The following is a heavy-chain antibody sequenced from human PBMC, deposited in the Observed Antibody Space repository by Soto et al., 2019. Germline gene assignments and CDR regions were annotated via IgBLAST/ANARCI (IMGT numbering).Heavy chain of an antibody. Sequence: VRQSPGQGLEWMGGVIPIFGTTNFAQKFQGRVTISADKSTRTAYMELSSLRSEDTAVYYCARGDGGGFFFQAEDG. CDR3: ARGDGGGFFFQAEDG. V-gene: IGHV1-69*06. D-gene: IGHD2-21*01. J-gene: IGHJ6*01. CDR2: VIPIFGTT.